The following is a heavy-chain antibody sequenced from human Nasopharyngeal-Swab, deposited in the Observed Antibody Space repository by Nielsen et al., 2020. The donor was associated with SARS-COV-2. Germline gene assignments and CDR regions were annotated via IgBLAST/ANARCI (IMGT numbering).Heavy chain of an antibody. CDR2: ISAYNGNT. CDR1: GYTFTSYG. D-gene: IGHD3-16*02. J-gene: IGHJ5*02. Sequence: ASVKVSCKASGYTFTSYGISWVRQAPGQGLEWMGWISAYNGNTNYAQKLQGRVTMTTDTSTSTAYMELRSLRSDDTAVYYCARDGLYDYVWGSYRYRRFDPWGQGTLVTVSS. CDR3: ARDGLYDYVWGSYRYRRFDP. V-gene: IGHV1-18*01.